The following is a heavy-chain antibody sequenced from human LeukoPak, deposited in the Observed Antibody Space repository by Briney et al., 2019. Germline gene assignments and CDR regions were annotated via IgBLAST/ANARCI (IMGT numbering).Heavy chain of an antibody. CDR1: GLTFTTYW. J-gene: IGHJ4*02. D-gene: IGHD3-10*01. Sequence: PGGSLRLSCTASGLTFTTYWMSWVRHPPGRGLEWVANIKQDGTEKYYVDSVKGRFTISRDNAKNSLYLQTNSLRVEDTATYYCAKVAHYYYGSESYYFFEHWGQGTPVTASS. V-gene: IGHV3-7*01. CDR3: AKVAHYYYGSESYYFFEH. CDR2: IKQDGTEK.